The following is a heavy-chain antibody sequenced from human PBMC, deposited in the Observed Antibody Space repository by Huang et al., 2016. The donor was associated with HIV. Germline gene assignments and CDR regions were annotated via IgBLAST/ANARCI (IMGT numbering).Heavy chain of an antibody. Sequence: QVQLVQSGAEVKKPGASVKVSCKASGYTFSSFGISWVRQAPGQGLEWVRWNSGDKGNKKFAQKFQGRLTRTTGTSTSTAYMELRSLGSDDTAVYYCARGGGIQLWLLGYYYMDVWGNGTTVTVSS. V-gene: IGHV1-18*01. CDR2: NSGDKGNK. CDR1: GYTFSSFG. J-gene: IGHJ6*03. CDR3: ARGGGIQLWLLGYYYMDV. D-gene: IGHD5-18*01.